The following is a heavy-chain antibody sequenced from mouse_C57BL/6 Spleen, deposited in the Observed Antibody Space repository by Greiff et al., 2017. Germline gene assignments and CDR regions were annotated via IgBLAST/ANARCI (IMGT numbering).Heavy chain of an antibody. Sequence: VKLQESGAELVKPGASVKISCKASGYAFSSYWMNWVKQRPGKGLEWIGQIYPGDGDTNYNGKFKGKATLTADKSSSTAYMQLSSLTSEDSAVYFCARYGSRRYWYFDVWGTGTTVTVSS. V-gene: IGHV1-80*01. CDR3: ARYGSRRYWYFDV. D-gene: IGHD1-1*01. CDR1: GYAFSSYW. CDR2: IYPGDGDT. J-gene: IGHJ1*03.